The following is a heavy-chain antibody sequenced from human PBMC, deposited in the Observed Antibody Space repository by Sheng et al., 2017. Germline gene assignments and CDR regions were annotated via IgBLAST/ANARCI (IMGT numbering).Heavy chain of an antibody. CDR1: GAPSAVVVTT. D-gene: IGHD6-6*01. V-gene: IGHV4-39*01. J-gene: IGHJ5*02. CDR2: SIIVGAT. CDR3: AVEYSSYRHGWFDP. Sequence: QLQLQESGPGLVKPSETLSLTCTVSGAPSAVVVTTGAGSASPQGRGWSGLGVSIIVGATYYNPSLKSRVTISVDTSKNQFSLKLSSVTAADTAVYYCAVEYSSYRHGWFDPGAREPWSPSPQ.